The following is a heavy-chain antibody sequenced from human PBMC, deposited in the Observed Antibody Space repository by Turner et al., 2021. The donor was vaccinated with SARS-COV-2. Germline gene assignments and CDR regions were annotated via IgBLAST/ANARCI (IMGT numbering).Heavy chain of an antibody. Sequence: EVKLVESGGGLVKPGGSLRLSCAASGFTFSHYTMNWVRQAPGKGLEWVSSISSSSSYIYYADSVKGRFTISRDNAKNSLYLQMNSLRAEDTAVYYCARGTYYYDSSVYSGTNWFDPWGQGTLVTVSS. CDR3: ARGTYYYDSSVYSGTNWFDP. CDR1: GFTFSHYT. V-gene: IGHV3-21*01. J-gene: IGHJ5*02. CDR2: ISSSSSYI. D-gene: IGHD3-22*01.